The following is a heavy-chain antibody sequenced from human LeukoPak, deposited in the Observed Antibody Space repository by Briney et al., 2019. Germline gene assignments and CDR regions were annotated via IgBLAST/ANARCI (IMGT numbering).Heavy chain of an antibody. J-gene: IGHJ6*03. Sequence: PSETVSLICAVYGRSFSGYYWSWLRQPPGKGREGIGEINHSGSTNYNPSLKSRVTISVDTSKNQFSLKLSSVTAEDTAVYYCARGRYYDFWSGPLIYYYYYYMDVWGKGTTVTVSS. CDR2: INHSGST. CDR1: GRSFSGYY. V-gene: IGHV4-34*01. CDR3: ARGRYYDFWSGPLIYYYYYYMDV. D-gene: IGHD3-3*01.